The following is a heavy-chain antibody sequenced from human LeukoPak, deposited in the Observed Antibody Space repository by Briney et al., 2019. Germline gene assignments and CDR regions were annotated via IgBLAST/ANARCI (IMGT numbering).Heavy chain of an antibody. D-gene: IGHD2-15*01. CDR2: ITNSGGVT. CDR3: AKGGCSGGSCYSDYYYYGMDV. J-gene: IGHJ6*02. V-gene: IGHV3-23*01. Sequence: PGGSLRLSCAASGFTFSNYAVSWVRQAPGRGLEWVSAITNSGGVTSYADPVMGRFTISRDNSKNTLFLQMNSLRAEDTAVYYCAKGGCSGGSCYSDYYYYGMDVWGQGTTVTVSS. CDR1: GFTFSNYA.